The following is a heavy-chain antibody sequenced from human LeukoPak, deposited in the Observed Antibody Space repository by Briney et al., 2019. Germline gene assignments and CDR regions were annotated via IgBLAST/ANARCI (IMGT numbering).Heavy chain of an antibody. CDR3: AGGSGYAFEY. CDR2: IYHSGST. CDR1: GFTFSIYAM. V-gene: IGHV4-4*02. D-gene: IGHD5-12*01. Sequence: GPLRLSCAASGFTFSIYAMSWVRQSPGKGLEWIGEIYHSGSTNYIPSLKSRVTISIDKSKNQFSLKLSSVTAADTAVYYCAGGSGYAFEYWGQGTLVTVSS. J-gene: IGHJ4*02.